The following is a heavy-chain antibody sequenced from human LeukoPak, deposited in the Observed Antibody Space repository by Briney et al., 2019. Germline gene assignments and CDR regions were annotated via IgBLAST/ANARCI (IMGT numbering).Heavy chain of an antibody. CDR3: AKSSLVAFRDDAFDI. D-gene: IGHD2-15*01. CDR1: GFTFSSYG. V-gene: IGHV3-30*18. Sequence: GGSLRLSCAASGFTFSSYGMHWVRQAPGKGLEWVAVISYDGSNKYYADSVKGRFTISRDNSKNTLYLQMNSLRAEDTAVYYCAKSSLVAFRDDAFDIWGQGTMVTVSS. CDR2: ISYDGSNK. J-gene: IGHJ3*02.